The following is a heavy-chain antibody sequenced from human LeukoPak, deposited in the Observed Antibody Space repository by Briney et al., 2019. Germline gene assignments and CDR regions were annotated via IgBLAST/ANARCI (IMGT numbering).Heavy chain of an antibody. CDR1: GYTFTSYD. Sequence: ASVKVSCKASGYTFTSYDINWVRQATGQGLEWMGWMNPNSGNTGYAQKFQGRVTMTRNTSISTAYMELSSLRSEDTAVYYCARDPMGSSGWHYYYYYYGMDVWGQGTTVTVSS. V-gene: IGHV1-8*01. D-gene: IGHD6-19*01. J-gene: IGHJ6*02. CDR3: ARDPMGSSGWHYYYYYYGMDV. CDR2: MNPNSGNT.